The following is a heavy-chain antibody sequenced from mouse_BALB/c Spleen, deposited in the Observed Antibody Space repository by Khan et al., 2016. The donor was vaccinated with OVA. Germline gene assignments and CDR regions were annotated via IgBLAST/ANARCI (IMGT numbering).Heavy chain of an antibody. D-gene: IGHD2-14*01. CDR2: INPRSDYT. Sequence: VELVESGAELARPGASVKMSCKASGYTFPSNTMHWVKQRPGQGLEWIGYINPRSDYTIYNQKFKEKATLTAEISSTTAYLQLSSLTSDDSAVYYCARRTTGYAMDYWGQGTSVTVSS. CDR3: ARRTTGYAMDY. J-gene: IGHJ4*01. V-gene: IGHV1-4*01. CDR1: GYTFPSNT.